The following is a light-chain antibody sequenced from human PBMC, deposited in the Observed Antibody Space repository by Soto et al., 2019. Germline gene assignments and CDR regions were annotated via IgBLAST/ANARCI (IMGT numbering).Light chain of an antibody. V-gene: IGLV2-14*03. CDR1: SSDIGAYNF. Sequence: QSALTQPASVSGSPGQSITISCTGTSSDIGAYNFVSWYQQHPGKAPKLMLYDVNIRPSGVSNRFSGSKSGNTASLTMSVLQAEDEADYYCTSWTTSTTMIFGGGTKVTVL. CDR3: TSWTTSTTMI. CDR2: DVN. J-gene: IGLJ2*01.